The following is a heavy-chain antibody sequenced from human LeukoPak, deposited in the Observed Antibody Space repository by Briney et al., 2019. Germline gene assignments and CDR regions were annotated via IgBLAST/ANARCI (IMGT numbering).Heavy chain of an antibody. CDR1: GFTFSSYS. J-gene: IGHJ4*02. D-gene: IGHD2-8*01. V-gene: IGHV3-21*01. Sequence: TGGSPRLSCAASGFTFSSYSMNWVRQAPGKGLEWVSSISSSSSYIYYADSVKGRFTISRDNAKNSLYLQMNSLRAEDTAVYYCARVVPDIVHGYYFDYWGQGTLVTVSS. CDR3: ARVVPDIVHGYYFDY. CDR2: ISSSSSYI.